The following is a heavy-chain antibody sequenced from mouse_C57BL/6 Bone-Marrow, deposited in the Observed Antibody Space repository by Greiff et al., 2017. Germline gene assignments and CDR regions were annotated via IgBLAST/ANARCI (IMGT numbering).Heavy chain of an antibody. V-gene: IGHV1-80*01. CDR2: IYPGDGDT. J-gene: IGHJ1*03. Sequence: VQRVESGAELVKPGASVKISCKASGYAFSSYWMNWVKQRPGKGLEWIGQIYPGDGDTNYNGKFKGKATLTADKSSSTAYMQLSSLTSEDSAVYFCARPPVVATDWYFDVWGTGTTVTVSS. CDR3: ARPPVVATDWYFDV. CDR1: GYAFSSYW. D-gene: IGHD1-1*01.